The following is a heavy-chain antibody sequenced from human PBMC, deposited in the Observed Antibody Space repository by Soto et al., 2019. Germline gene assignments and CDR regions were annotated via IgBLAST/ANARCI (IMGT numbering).Heavy chain of an antibody. CDR2: VNPSGGHT. CDR1: GDSFTKYY. J-gene: IGHJ4*02. Sequence: ASVKLSGKACGDSFTKYYIHWVRQAPGQGLEWMGTVNPSGGHTTYSQNFLGRVTMTRDTSTSTLYMELTSLTSDDTAVYYCARGGHVVVVTAAFDYWGQGTLVTVSS. V-gene: IGHV1-46*01. CDR3: ARGGHVVVVTAAFDY. D-gene: IGHD2-21*02.